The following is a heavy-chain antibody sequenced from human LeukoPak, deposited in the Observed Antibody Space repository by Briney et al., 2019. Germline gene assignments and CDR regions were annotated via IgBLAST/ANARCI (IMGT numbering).Heavy chain of an antibody. J-gene: IGHJ4*02. Sequence: SETLSLPCSVSGGYLSRYFWSWIRQPPRRGLEWIGYSYYSGSTNYNPALKSRVTISVDTAKNQFSLKLSSVTAADTAVYYCARAAECSGWYYVFDYWGQGTLVTVSS. CDR2: SYYSGST. D-gene: IGHD6-19*01. CDR3: ARAAECSGWYYVFDY. V-gene: IGHV4-59*01. CDR1: GGYLSRYF.